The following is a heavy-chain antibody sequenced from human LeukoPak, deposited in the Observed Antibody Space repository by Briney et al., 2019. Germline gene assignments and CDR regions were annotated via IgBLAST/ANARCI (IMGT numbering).Heavy chain of an antibody. D-gene: IGHD3-22*01. Sequence: GGSLRLSCAASGFTVSSNYMSWVRQAPGKGLEWVSVIYSGGSTYYADSVKGRFTISRDNSKNTLYLQMNSLRAEDTAVYCCARSTTYYYDSSGYYYSYPFDYWGQGTLVTVSS. CDR1: GFTVSSNY. J-gene: IGHJ4*02. CDR2: IYSGGST. CDR3: ARSTTYYYDSSGYYYSYPFDY. V-gene: IGHV3-53*01.